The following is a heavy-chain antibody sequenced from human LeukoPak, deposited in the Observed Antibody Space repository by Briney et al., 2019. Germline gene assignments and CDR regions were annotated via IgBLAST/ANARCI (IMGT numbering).Heavy chain of an antibody. Sequence: ASVKVSCKASGYTFTSYGISWVRQAHGQGLEWMGWISAYNGNTNYAQKLQGRVTMTTGTSTSTAYMELRSLRSDDTAVYYCARRYCSGTSCYPPTYWGKGTLVTVSS. V-gene: IGHV1-18*01. J-gene: IGHJ4*02. CDR1: GYTFTSYG. CDR2: ISAYNGNT. CDR3: ARRYCSGTSCYPPTY. D-gene: IGHD2-2*01.